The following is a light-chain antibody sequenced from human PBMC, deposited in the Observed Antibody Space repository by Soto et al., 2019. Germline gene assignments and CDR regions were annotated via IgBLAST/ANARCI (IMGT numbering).Light chain of an antibody. CDR1: QSVDRSF. J-gene: IGKJ1*01. Sequence: EIVLTQSPGFLSLSPGERATLSCRASQSVDRSFFAWYQQKPGQAPRLLIYGASKRATGIPERFSGSGSGTDFTLTISRLEPEVFAVYYCQQYVSSVTFGQGTKVEIK. CDR2: GAS. V-gene: IGKV3-20*01. CDR3: QQYVSSVT.